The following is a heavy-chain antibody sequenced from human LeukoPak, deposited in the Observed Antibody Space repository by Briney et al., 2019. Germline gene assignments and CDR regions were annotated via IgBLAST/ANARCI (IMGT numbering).Heavy chain of an antibody. CDR1: GYTFTYYG. CDR2: ITTYNGNT. V-gene: IGHV1-18*01. Sequence: ASVKVSCKASGYTFTYYGISWVRQAPGQGLEWMGWITTYNGNTNYAQKLQGRVTMTTDTSTNTAYMELRSLRSDDTAIYYCARGLAYYDNGAWGQGTLVTVSS. D-gene: IGHD3-16*01. CDR3: ARGLAYYDNGA. J-gene: IGHJ4*02.